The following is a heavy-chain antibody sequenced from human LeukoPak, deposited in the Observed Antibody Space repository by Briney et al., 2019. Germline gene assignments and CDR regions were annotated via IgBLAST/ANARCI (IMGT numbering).Heavy chain of an antibody. D-gene: IGHD3-10*01. CDR2: MNPNSGNT. CDR1: GYTFTSYD. CDR3: ARPLRGVRNWFDP. V-gene: IGHV1-8*01. J-gene: IGHJ5*02. Sequence: ASVKVSCKASGYTFTSYDINWVRQATGQGLXXXGWMNPNSGNTGXXQXXXXRVTMTRNTSISTAYMELSSLRSEDTAVYYCARPLRGVRNWFDPWGQGTLVTVSS.